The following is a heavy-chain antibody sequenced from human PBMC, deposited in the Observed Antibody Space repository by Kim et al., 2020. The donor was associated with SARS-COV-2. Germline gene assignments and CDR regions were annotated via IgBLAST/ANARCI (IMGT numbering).Heavy chain of an antibody. CDR1: GFTFSSYG. Sequence: GGSLRLSCAASGFTFSSYGMHWVRQAPGKGLEWVAVIWYDGSNKYYADSVKGRFTISRDNSKNTLYLQMNSLRAEDTAVYYCARDSYCSGGSCYPTFDPWGQGTLVTVSS. V-gene: IGHV3-33*01. D-gene: IGHD2-15*01. CDR2: IWYDGSNK. CDR3: ARDSYCSGGSCYPTFDP. J-gene: IGHJ5*02.